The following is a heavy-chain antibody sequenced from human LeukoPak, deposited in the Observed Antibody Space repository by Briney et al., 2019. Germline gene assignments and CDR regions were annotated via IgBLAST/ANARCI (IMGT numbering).Heavy chain of an antibody. J-gene: IGHJ5*02. Sequence: SETLSLTCTVSGGSISSSSYYWGWIRQPPGKGLEWIGSIYYSGSTYYNPSLKSRVTISVDTSKNQFSLKLSSVTAADTAVYYCARDNSDYYDSSGYYYTWGQGTLVTVSS. CDR2: IYYSGST. CDR1: GGSISSSSYY. CDR3: ARDNSDYYDSSGYYYT. D-gene: IGHD3-22*01. V-gene: IGHV4-39*07.